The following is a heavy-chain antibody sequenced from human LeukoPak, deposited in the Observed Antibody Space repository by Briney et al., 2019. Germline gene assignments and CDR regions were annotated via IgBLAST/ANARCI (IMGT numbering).Heavy chain of an antibody. Sequence: GGSLRLSCAASGFTFDDYTMHWVRQAPGKGLEWVSLISWDGGSTYYADSVKGRFTISRDNSKNSLYLQMNSLRTEDTASYYCAKDHSSSTMSSWFDPWGQGTLVTVSS. D-gene: IGHD6-6*01. J-gene: IGHJ5*02. CDR2: ISWDGGST. V-gene: IGHV3-43*01. CDR1: GFTFDDYT. CDR3: AKDHSSSTMSSWFDP.